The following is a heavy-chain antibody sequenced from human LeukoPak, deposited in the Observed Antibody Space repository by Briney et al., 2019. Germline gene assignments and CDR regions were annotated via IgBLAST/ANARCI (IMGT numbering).Heavy chain of an antibody. Sequence: SETLSLTCAVYGGSFSGYYWSWIRQPPGKGLEWIGEIKHSGSTNYNPSLKSRVTISVDTSKNQFSLKLSSVTAADTAVYYCARRRRWGSGSYGSWFDPWGQGTLVTVSS. D-gene: IGHD3-10*01. CDR3: ARRRRWGSGSYGSWFDP. CDR1: GGSFSGYY. CDR2: IKHSGST. J-gene: IGHJ5*02. V-gene: IGHV4-34*01.